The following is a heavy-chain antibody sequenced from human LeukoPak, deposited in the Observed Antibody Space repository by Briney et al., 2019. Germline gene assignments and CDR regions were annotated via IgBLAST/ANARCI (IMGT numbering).Heavy chain of an antibody. V-gene: IGHV5-51*01. CDR3: ARQLLGYCSSTSCRPHFDI. CDR2: IYPGGSDT. CDR1: GYSFTSYW. Sequence: GESLKISCKGSGYSFTSYWIGWVRQMPGKGLEWMGIIYPGGSDTRYSPSFQGQVTISADKSISTAYLQWSSLKASDTAMYYCARQLLGYCSSTSCRPHFDIWGQGTMVTVSS. J-gene: IGHJ3*02. D-gene: IGHD2-2*01.